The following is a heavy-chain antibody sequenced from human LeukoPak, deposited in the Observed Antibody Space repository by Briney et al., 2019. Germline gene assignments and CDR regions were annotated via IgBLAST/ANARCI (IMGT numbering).Heavy chain of an antibody. CDR3: ARLPSETALVDY. J-gene: IGHJ4*02. CDR1: GYTFTGYY. CDR2: INPNSGGT. V-gene: IGHV1-2*06. Sequence: EASVKVSCKASGYTFTGYYMHWVRQAPGQGLEWMGRINPNSGGTNYAQKFQGRVTMTRDTSITTAYMELSRLRSDDTAVYYCARLPSETALVDYWGQGTLVTVSS. D-gene: IGHD5-18*01.